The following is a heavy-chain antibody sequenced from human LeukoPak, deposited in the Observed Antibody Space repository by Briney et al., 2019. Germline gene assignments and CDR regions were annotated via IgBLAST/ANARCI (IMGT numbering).Heavy chain of an antibody. CDR3: ARDEIAAAGTYADNWFDP. Sequence: ASVKVSCKASGYTFTGYYMRWVRQAPGQGLEWMGWINPNSGGTNYAQKFQGRVTMTRDTSISTAYMELSRLRSDDTAVYYCARDEIAAAGTYADNWFDPWGQRTLVTVSS. CDR2: INPNSGGT. V-gene: IGHV1-2*02. J-gene: IGHJ5*02. CDR1: GYTFTGYY. D-gene: IGHD6-13*01.